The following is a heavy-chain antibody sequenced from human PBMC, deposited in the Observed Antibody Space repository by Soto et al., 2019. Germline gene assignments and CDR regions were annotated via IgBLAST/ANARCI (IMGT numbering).Heavy chain of an antibody. CDR2: VKSKTDGGAT. J-gene: IGHJ4*02. D-gene: IGHD5-12*01. Sequence: PGGSLRLSCTASGFTFYNTWMSWVRQAPGKGLEWVGRVKSKTDGGATDYTAPVKGRFTISRDDSKNTLYLQMNNLQTDDTAVYYCTTDRRSGYDPQFDFWGQGTLVTVSS. CDR1: GFTFYNTW. CDR3: TTDRRSGYDPQFDF. V-gene: IGHV3-15*01.